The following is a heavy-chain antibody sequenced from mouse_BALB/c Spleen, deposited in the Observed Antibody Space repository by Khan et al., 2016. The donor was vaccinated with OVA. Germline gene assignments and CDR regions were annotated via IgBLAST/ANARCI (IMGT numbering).Heavy chain of an antibody. CDR2: IWRGGST. Sequence: VQLQQSGPGLVQPSQSLSITCTASGFTLTNYGVHWVRQSPGKGLEWLGVIWRGGSTDYHAAIISRLSISKDNSKSQVFIKMNSLQPNDTAMYYCARNYDYDEGLAYWGQGTLVTVSA. J-gene: IGHJ3*01. CDR3: ARNYDYDEGLAY. V-gene: IGHV2-2*02. CDR1: GFTLTNYG. D-gene: IGHD2-4*01.